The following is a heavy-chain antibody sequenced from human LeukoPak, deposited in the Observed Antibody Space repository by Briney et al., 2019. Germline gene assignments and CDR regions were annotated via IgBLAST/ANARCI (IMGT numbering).Heavy chain of an antibody. CDR1: GFTFSSYA. CDR2: ISYDGSNK. Sequence: GGSLRLSCAASGFTFSSYAMHWVRQAPGKGLEWVAVISYDGSNKYYADSVKGRFTISRDNSKNTLYLQMNSLRAEDTAVYYCAREGPTPPSYLDYWGQGTLVTVSS. V-gene: IGHV3-30-3*01. CDR3: AREGPTPPSYLDY. J-gene: IGHJ4*02.